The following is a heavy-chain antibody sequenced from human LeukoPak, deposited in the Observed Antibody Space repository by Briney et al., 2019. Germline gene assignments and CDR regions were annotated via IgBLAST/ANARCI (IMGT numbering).Heavy chain of an antibody. J-gene: IGHJ4*02. V-gene: IGHV4-4*02. Sequence: SGTLSLTCAVSGGSISSSNWWSWVRQPPGKGLEWIGEIYDSGSTNYNPSLKSRVTISLNKSKNQFSLKLSSVTAADTAVYYCGAGDSYYFDFWGQGTLVTVSS. CDR2: IYDSGST. CDR3: GAGDSYYFDF. D-gene: IGHD4-17*01. CDR1: GGSISSSNW.